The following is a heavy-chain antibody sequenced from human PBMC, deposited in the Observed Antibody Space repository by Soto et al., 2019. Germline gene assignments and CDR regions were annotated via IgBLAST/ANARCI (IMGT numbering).Heavy chain of an antibody. V-gene: IGHV3-30*18. Sequence: GGSLRLSCAASGFTFSSYGVHWVRQAPGKGLEWVAVISYDGGNKYYADSVKGRFTISRDNSKNTLYLQMNSLRAEDTAVYYCAKEDRADYVLFDYWGQGTLVTVSS. D-gene: IGHD4-17*01. CDR1: GFTFSSYG. J-gene: IGHJ4*02. CDR3: AKEDRADYVLFDY. CDR2: ISYDGGNK.